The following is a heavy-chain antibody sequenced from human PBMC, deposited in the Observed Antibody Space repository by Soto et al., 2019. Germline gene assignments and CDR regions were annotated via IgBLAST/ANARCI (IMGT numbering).Heavy chain of an antibody. V-gene: IGHV4-39*01. CDR3: ARLMYYDILTGYPDAFDI. J-gene: IGHJ3*02. D-gene: IGHD3-9*01. Sequence: SETLSLTCTVSGFSISSSSYYWGWIRQPPGKGLEWIGSIYYSGSTYYNPSLKSRVTISVDTSKNQFSLKLSSVTAADTAVYYCARLMYYDILTGYPDAFDIWGQGTMVTVSS. CDR2: IYYSGST. CDR1: GFSISSSSYY.